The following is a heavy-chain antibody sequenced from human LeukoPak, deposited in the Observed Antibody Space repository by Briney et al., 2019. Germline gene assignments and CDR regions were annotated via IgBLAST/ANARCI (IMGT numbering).Heavy chain of an antibody. CDR2: ISGSGGST. CDR3: AKEKAYDY. CDR1: GFTFSNAW. J-gene: IGHJ4*02. V-gene: IGHV3-23*01. Sequence: GGSLRLSCAASGFTFSNAWMNWVRQAPGKGLEWVSAISGSGGSTYYADSVKGRFTISRDNSKDTLYLQMNSLRAEDTAVYYCAKEKAYDYWGQGTLVTVSS.